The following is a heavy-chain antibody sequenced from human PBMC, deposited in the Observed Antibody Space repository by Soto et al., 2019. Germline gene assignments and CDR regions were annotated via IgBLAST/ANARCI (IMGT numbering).Heavy chain of an antibody. J-gene: IGHJ4*02. V-gene: IGHV3-30-3*02. Sequence: GGSLRLSCAASGFTFSSYAMHWVRQAPGKGLEWVSVISYGGSNKYYADSVKGRFTISRDNSKNTLYLQMNSLRAEDTAVYYCAKPGTRFSGSYLIVDYWGQGTLVTVSS. D-gene: IGHD1-26*01. CDR1: GFTFSSYA. CDR2: ISYGGSNK. CDR3: AKPGTRFSGSYLIVDY.